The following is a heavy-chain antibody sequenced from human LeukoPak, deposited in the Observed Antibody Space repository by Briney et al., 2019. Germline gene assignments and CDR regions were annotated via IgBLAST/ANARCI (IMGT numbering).Heavy chain of an antibody. V-gene: IGHV1-2*02. CDR1: GYTFTGYY. J-gene: IGHJ4*02. D-gene: IGHD6-6*01. Sequence: GASVKVSCKASGYTFTGYYMHWVRQAPGQGLEWMGWINPNNGGTNYAQKFQGRVTMTRDTSISTAYMELSRLRSDDTAVYYCARRWSSSDYYFDYWGQGTLVTVSS. CDR3: ARRWSSSDYYFDY. CDR2: INPNNGGT.